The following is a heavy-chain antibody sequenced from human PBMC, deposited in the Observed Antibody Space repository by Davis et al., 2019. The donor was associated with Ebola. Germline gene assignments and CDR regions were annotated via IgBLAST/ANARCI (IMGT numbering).Heavy chain of an antibody. Sequence: PGGSLRLSCAASGFTFSSYWMHWVRQAPGKGLEWVAVISYDGSNKYYADSVKGRFTISRDNSKNTLYLQMNSLRAEDTAVYYCAKDKTFDYWGQGTLVTVSS. J-gene: IGHJ4*02. CDR3: AKDKTFDY. CDR2: ISYDGSNK. CDR1: GFTFSSYW. V-gene: IGHV3-30*18.